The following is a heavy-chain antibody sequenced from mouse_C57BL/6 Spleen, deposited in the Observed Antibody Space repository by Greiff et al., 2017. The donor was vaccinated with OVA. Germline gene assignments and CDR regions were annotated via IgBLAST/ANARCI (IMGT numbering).Heavy chain of an antibody. Sequence: DVKLVESGGGLVKPGGSLKLSCAASGFTFSSYAMSWVRQTPEKRLEWVATISDGGSYTYYPDNVKGRFTISRDNAKNNLYLQMSHLKSEDTAMCYCARGGEYEGGEYCDCWGEGTTLTVSS. CDR1: GFTFSSYA. CDR2: ISDGGSYT. D-gene: IGHD2-14*01. CDR3: ARGGEYEGGEYCDC. J-gene: IGHJ2*01. V-gene: IGHV5-4*03.